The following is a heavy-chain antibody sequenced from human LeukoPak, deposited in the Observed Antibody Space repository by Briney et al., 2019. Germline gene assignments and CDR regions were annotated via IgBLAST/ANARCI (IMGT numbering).Heavy chain of an antibody. D-gene: IGHD3-22*01. CDR1: GFTFSSYA. Sequence: GRSLRLSCAASGFTFSSYAMHWVRQAPGKGLEWVAVISYDGSNKYYADSVKGRFTISRDNSKNTLYLQMNSLRAEDTAVYYCARDNSGYDRSGRSSGYSPYYFDYWGQGTLVTVSS. CDR3: ARDNSGYDRSGRSSGYSPYYFDY. V-gene: IGHV3-30-3*01. J-gene: IGHJ4*02. CDR2: ISYDGSNK.